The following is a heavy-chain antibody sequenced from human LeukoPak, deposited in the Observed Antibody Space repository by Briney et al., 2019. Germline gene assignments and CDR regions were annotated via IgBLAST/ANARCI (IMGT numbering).Heavy chain of an antibody. CDR3: ARGDSVVTAAY. V-gene: IGHV3-33*01. CDR2: IWYDESNR. J-gene: IGHJ4*02. Sequence: PGRSLGLSCAASGFTFSSYAIHWVRQAPGKGLEWVAVIWYDESNRYYADSVKGRFTISRDNSKNTLYLQMNSLRAEDTAVYYCARGDSVVTAAYWGQGTLVTVSS. CDR1: GFTFSSYA. D-gene: IGHD2-21*02.